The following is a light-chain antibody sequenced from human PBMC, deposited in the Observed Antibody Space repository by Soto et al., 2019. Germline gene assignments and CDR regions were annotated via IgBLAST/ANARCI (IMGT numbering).Light chain of an antibody. Sequence: QSALTQPASVSGSPGQSITISCTGASSDVGAYNYVSWYQQHPGKAPKLIIYDVSNRPSGVSNRFSGSKSGNTASLTISGLRAEDEADYYCTSYTSSYTYVFGTGTKLTVL. CDR1: SSDVGAYNY. CDR2: DVS. V-gene: IGLV2-14*01. J-gene: IGLJ1*01. CDR3: TSYTSSYTYV.